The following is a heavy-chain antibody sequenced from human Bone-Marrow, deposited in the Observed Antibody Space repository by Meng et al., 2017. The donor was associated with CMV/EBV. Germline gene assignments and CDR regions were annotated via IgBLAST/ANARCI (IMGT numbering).Heavy chain of an antibody. CDR2: IRHDGTNK. CDR1: GFTFDEYG. J-gene: IGHJ4*02. CDR3: ARGGEYADY. D-gene: IGHD3-10*01. V-gene: IGHV3-30*02. Sequence: GESLKISCAASGFTFDEYGMHWVRQTPGKGLEWVAFIRHDGTNKFYGDSVKGRFTISRDNSKNTVSLQMNSLRPEETAIYYCARGGEYADYWGQGTLVTVSS.